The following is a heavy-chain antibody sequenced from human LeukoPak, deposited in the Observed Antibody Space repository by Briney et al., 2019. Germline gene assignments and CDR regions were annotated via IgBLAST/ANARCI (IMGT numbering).Heavy chain of an antibody. CDR2: ISTSSSYI. CDR3: ARDGGDYYDSSGYPFHH. V-gene: IGHV3-21*01. Sequence: PGGSLRLSCAASGFTFGSYNMNWIRQAPGKGLEWVSSISTSSSYIYYADSVKGRFTISRDNAKKSLYLQMNSLRAGDTAVYYCARDGGDYYDSSGYPFHHWGQGTLVTVSS. D-gene: IGHD3-22*01. CDR1: GFTFGSYN. J-gene: IGHJ1*01.